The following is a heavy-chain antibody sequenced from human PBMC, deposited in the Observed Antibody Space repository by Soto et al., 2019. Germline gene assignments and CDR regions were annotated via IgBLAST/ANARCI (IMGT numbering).Heavy chain of an antibody. J-gene: IGHJ5*02. CDR2: IYSSGTT. V-gene: IGHV4-39*01. Sequence: SETLSLTCSVSGDSISGSRHFWGWVRQPPGKGLEWIGSIYSSGTTYHNPSLKSRVTISVDASDNQFSLKLSSVTDADSAVYYCARHSPVQWMADSWFDPWGQGTLVTVSS. CDR3: ARHSPVQWMADSWFDP. CDR1: GDSISGSRHF. D-gene: IGHD6-19*01.